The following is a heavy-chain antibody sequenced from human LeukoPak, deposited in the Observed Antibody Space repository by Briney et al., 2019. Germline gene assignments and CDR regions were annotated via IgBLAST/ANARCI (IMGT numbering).Heavy chain of an antibody. Sequence: GSSVKVSCKASGGTFSSYAISWVRQAPGQGLEWMGRIIPILGITNYAQKFQGRVRITADKSTSTAYMELSSLRSEDTALYYCARALRGGSLDYWGQGTLVTVSS. D-gene: IGHD1-26*01. CDR1: GGTFSSYA. J-gene: IGHJ4*02. CDR2: IIPILGIT. CDR3: ARALRGGSLDY. V-gene: IGHV1-69*04.